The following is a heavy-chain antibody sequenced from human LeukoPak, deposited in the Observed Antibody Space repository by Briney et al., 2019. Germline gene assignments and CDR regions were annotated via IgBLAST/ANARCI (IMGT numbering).Heavy chain of an antibody. CDR3: ARGRRGLYYYDSSGPLFDY. V-gene: IGHV4-34*01. CDR1: GGSFSGYY. D-gene: IGHD3-22*01. CDR2: INHSGST. J-gene: IGHJ4*02. Sequence: PSETLSLTCAVYGGSFSGYYWSWIRQPPEKGLEWIGEINHSGSTNYNPSLKSRVTISVDTSKNQFSLKLSSVTAADTAVYYCARGRRGLYYYDSSGPLFDYWGQGTLVTVSS.